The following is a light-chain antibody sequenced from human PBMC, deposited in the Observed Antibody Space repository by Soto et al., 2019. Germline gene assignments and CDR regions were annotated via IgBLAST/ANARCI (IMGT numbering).Light chain of an antibody. CDR1: HSVNMY. CDR2: CXS. CDR3: QQRRNWTPS. Sequence: IVMTQSPATLFLSPGYRAPLSXRASHSVNMYLAWYPQKPGXAPRXXXVCXSSKATGSPARLSGSGSVTDFTLTISSLDPEDFAVYSCQQRRNWTPSFGQGTRLEIK. J-gene: IGKJ5*01. V-gene: IGKV3-11*01.